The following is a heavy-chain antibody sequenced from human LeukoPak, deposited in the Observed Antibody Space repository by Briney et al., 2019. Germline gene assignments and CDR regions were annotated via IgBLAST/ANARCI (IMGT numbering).Heavy chain of an antibody. V-gene: IGHV1-18*01. CDR3: ARGHYYYTMDV. Sequence: GASVKVSFKASGYTFTSIGISWVRQAPGQGLEWIGWISAYNGNTIYAQMLQGRVTMTGDTSISTASMELSRLRSDDTAVYYCARGHYYYTMDVWGQGTTVTVSS. CDR2: ISAYNGNT. J-gene: IGHJ6*02. CDR1: GYTFTSIG.